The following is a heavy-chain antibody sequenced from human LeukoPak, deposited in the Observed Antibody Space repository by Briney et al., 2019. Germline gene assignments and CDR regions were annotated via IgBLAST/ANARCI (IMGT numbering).Heavy chain of an antibody. V-gene: IGHV4-39*02. CDR3: ARLRYDILTGYFDAFDI. D-gene: IGHD3-9*01. CDR2: IYYSGGT. J-gene: IGHJ3*02. Sequence: PSETLSLTCTVSGGSISNISYYWGWIRQTPGKGLEWIGSIYYSGGTNYNPSLKSRLTISVDTSKNHFSLKLSSVTAADTAVYYCARLRYDILTGYFDAFDIWGQGTMVTVSS. CDR1: GGSISNISYY.